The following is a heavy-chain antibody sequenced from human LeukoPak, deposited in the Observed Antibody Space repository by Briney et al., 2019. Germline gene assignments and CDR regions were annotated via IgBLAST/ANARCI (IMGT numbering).Heavy chain of an antibody. CDR3: ARATGYSSSWYPYYFDY. D-gene: IGHD6-13*01. V-gene: IGHV1-8*01. CDR1: GYTFTSYD. J-gene: IGHJ4*02. CDR2: MNPNSGNP. Sequence: GASVKVSCKASGYTFTSYDINWVRQATGQGLEWMGWMNPNSGNPGYAQKFQGRVTMTRNTSISTAYMELSSLRSEDTAVYYCARATGYSSSWYPYYFDYWGQGTLVTVSS.